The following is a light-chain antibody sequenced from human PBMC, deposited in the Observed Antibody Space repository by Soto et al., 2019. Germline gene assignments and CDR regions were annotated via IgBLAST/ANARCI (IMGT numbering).Light chain of an antibody. V-gene: IGKV3-11*01. Sequence: EIVLTQSPATLSSSPGERATLSCRASQHIWSYLAWYQQKPGQAPRLLMYDASKRATGIPARFSGSGSGTDFTLTISSLEPEAFAVYYCQQRSRWPWTFGQGTKVDIK. CDR2: DAS. CDR1: QHIWSY. CDR3: QQRSRWPWT. J-gene: IGKJ1*01.